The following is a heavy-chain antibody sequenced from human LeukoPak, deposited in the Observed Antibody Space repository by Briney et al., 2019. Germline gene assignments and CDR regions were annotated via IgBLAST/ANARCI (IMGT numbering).Heavy chain of an antibody. CDR2: ISGSGGST. J-gene: IGHJ5*02. V-gene: IGHV3-23*01. CDR1: GFTFSSYA. Sequence: GGSLRLSCAASGFTFSSYAMSWVRQAPGKGLEWVSAISGSGGSTYYADSVKGRFTISRDNSKNTLYLQMNSLRAEDTAVYYCAKWGRGLRYFDWLLSAGAYNWFDPWGQGTLVTVSS. D-gene: IGHD3-9*01. CDR3: AKWGRGLRYFDWLLSAGAYNWFDP.